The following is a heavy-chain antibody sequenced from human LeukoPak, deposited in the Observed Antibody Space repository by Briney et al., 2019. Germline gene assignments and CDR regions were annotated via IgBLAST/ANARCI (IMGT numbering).Heavy chain of an antibody. CDR3: ARDVAGESGWSPYWYFDL. D-gene: IGHD6-19*01. V-gene: IGHV3-48*01. Sequence: PGAYLRLSCAASGFTFSSCSMNWVRQAPGKGLEWVSYISSRSSNIYYADSVKGRFAISRDNAKNSLYLQMNSLRAEDTAVYYCARDVAGESGWSPYWYFDLWGRGTLVTVSS. J-gene: IGHJ2*01. CDR2: ISSRSSNI. CDR1: GFTFSSCS.